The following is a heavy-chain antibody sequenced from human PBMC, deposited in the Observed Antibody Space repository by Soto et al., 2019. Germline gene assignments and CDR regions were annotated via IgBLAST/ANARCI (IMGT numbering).Heavy chain of an antibody. Sequence: QITLKESGPTLVKPTQTLTLTCTFSGFSMTTRGVGVGWIRQPPGEALEWLALIYWDDDKRYSPSLKNRLTVTKDPANNQVVLTMTNMDPVDTARYYCARGFRGGYNYGAVAFDVWGEGTLVTVSS. CDR1: GFSMTTRGVG. D-gene: IGHD5-12*01. J-gene: IGHJ3*01. CDR3: ARGFRGGYNYGAVAFDV. V-gene: IGHV2-5*02. CDR2: IYWDDDK.